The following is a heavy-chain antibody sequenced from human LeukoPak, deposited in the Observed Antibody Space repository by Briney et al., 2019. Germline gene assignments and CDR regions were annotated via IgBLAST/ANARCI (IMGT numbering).Heavy chain of an antibody. J-gene: IGHJ4*02. Sequence: GGSLRLSCAASGFTFSSYGMYWVRQAPGKGLEWVAFIRYNGSNKYYADSVKGRFTISRDNSKNTLYLQMNSLRAEDTAVYYCAKDMYSRGFRGYDYWGQGTLVTVSS. CDR1: GFTFSSYG. D-gene: IGHD3-10*01. CDR3: AKDMYSRGFRGYDY. CDR2: IRYNGSNK. V-gene: IGHV3-30*02.